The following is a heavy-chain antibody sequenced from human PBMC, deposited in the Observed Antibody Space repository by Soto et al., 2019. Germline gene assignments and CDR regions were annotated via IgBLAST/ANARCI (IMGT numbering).Heavy chain of an antibody. CDR2: ISGSGGST. CDR1: GFTFSSYA. Sequence: GGSLRLSCAASGFTFSSYAMSWVRQAPGKGLEWVSAISGSGGSTYYADSVKGRFTISRDNSKNTLYLQMNSLRAEDTAVYYCAKDRNYDYVWGSYRSGAFDIWGQGTMVTVSS. J-gene: IGHJ3*02. V-gene: IGHV3-23*01. D-gene: IGHD3-16*02. CDR3: AKDRNYDYVWGSYRSGAFDI.